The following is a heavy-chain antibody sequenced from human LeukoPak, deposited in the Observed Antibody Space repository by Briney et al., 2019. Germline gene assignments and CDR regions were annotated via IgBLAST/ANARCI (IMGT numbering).Heavy chain of an antibody. CDR3: AKGSYPGIAVAGTDY. CDR2: ISWNSGSI. J-gene: IGHJ4*02. Sequence: SLRLSCAASGFTFDDYAMHWVRQAPGKGLEWVSGISWNSGSIGYADSVKGRFTISRDNAKNSLYLQMNSLRAEDMALYYCAKGSYPGIAVAGTDYWGQGTLVTVSS. CDR1: GFTFDDYA. V-gene: IGHV3-9*03. D-gene: IGHD6-19*01.